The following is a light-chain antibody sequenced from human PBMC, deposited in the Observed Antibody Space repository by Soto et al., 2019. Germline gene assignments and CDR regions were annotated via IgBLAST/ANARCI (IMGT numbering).Light chain of an antibody. V-gene: IGKV3-15*01. Sequence: EIVMTQSPATLSVSPGERATLSCRASQSVSSNLAWYPQKPGQAPRLLIYTASTRATGIPARFSGSGSGTEFTLTISSLQSEDVAIYYCQQYDNWPPWTFAQGTKVAI. CDR3: QQYDNWPPWT. J-gene: IGKJ1*01. CDR1: QSVSSN. CDR2: TAS.